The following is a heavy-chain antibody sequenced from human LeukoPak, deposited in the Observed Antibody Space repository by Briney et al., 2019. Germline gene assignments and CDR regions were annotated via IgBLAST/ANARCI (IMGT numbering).Heavy chain of an antibody. CDR3: ARVGDDSGYYVY. CDR1: GFTLTSTW. J-gene: IGHJ4*02. D-gene: IGHD3-22*01. V-gene: IGHV3-74*01. CDR2: INGDGSST. Sequence: PGGSLRLSCAVSGFTLTSTWMHWVRQAPGKGLVWVSCINGDGSSTTYADSVKGRFTISSDNAKNTLYLQMNSLRGEDTAVYYCARVGDDSGYYVYWGQGSLVTVSS.